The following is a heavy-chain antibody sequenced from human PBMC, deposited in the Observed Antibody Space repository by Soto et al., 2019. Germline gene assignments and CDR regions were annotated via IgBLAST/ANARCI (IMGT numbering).Heavy chain of an antibody. CDR3: ARSATAIPELDY. CDR2: IWYDGSNK. D-gene: IGHD2-2*02. J-gene: IGHJ4*02. CDR1: GFTFSSYG. Sequence: QVQLVESGGGVVQPGRSLRLSCAASGFTFSSYGMHWVRQAPGKGLEWVAVIWYDGSNKYYADSVKGRFTISRDNSKNTLYLQMNSLRAEDTAVYYCARSATAIPELDYWGQGTLVTVSS. V-gene: IGHV3-33*01.